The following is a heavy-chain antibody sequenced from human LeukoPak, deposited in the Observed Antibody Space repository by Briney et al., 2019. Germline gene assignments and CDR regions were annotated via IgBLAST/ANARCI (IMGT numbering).Heavy chain of an antibody. J-gene: IGHJ5*02. CDR2: ISSSSSYI. CDR3: ARDGLRAGSGSYVRWFDP. CDR1: GFTFGSYS. V-gene: IGHV3-21*01. Sequence: GGSLRLSCAASGFTFGSYSMNWVRQAPGKGLEWVSSISSSSSYIYYADSVKGRFTISRDNAKNSLYLQMNSLRAEDTAVYYCARDGLRAGSGSYVRWFDPWGQGTLVTVSS. D-gene: IGHD3-10*01.